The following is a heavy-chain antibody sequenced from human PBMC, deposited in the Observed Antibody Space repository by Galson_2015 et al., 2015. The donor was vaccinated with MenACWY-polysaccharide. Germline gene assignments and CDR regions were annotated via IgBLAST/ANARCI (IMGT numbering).Heavy chain of an antibody. CDR2: IYYNGDTS. Sequence: SETLSLTCTVSGGSITGSSYYRAWIRQRPGKGLEWIGTIYYNGDTSYYNPSLKSRVTMSVDVPKNQFSLRLRSVTAADTAVYFCARPEGRYFSSGSFFDFWGQGALFTVSS. CDR1: GGSITGSSYY. D-gene: IGHD3-10*01. CDR3: ARPEGRYFSSGSFFDF. J-gene: IGHJ4*02. V-gene: IGHV4-39*01.